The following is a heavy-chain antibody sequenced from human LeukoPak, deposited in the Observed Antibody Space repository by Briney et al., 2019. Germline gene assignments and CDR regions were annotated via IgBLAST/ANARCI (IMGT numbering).Heavy chain of an antibody. V-gene: IGHV3-23*01. CDR1: GFTFSSYA. Sequence: GGSLRLSCAASGFTFSSYAMSWVRQAPGKGLEWVSAISGSGGSTYYPDSVKGRFTISRDNSKNTLYLQMNSLRAEDTAVYYCAKDWVNYYDSSGYSAFDYWGQGTLVTVSS. CDR2: ISGSGGST. CDR3: AKDWVNYYDSSGYSAFDY. J-gene: IGHJ4*02. D-gene: IGHD3-22*01.